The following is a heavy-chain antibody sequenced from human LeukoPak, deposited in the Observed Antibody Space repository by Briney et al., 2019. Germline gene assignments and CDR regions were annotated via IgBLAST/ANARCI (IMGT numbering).Heavy chain of an antibody. D-gene: IGHD3-10*01. V-gene: IGHV1-18*01. CDR1: GYTFTSYG. Sequence: ASVKVSCKASGYTFTSYGISWVRQAPGQGLEWMGWISAYNGNTNYAQKLQGRVTMTEDTSTDTAYMELSSLRSEDTAVYYCATSPGITMVRGVINYYYYMDVWGKGTTVTVSS. CDR2: ISAYNGNT. CDR3: ATSPGITMVRGVINYYYYMDV. J-gene: IGHJ6*03.